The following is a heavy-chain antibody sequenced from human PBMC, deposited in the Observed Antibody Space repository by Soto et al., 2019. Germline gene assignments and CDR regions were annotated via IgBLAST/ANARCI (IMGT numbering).Heavy chain of an antibody. D-gene: IGHD7-27*01. V-gene: IGHV1-58*01. CDR1: GFTFTSSA. CDR3: AADPLTGGWFDP. Sequence: ASVKVSCKASGFTFTSSAVQWVRQARGQRLEWIGWIVVGSGNTNYAQKFQERVTITRDMSTSTAYMELSSLRSEDTAVYYCAADPLTGGWFDPWGQGTLVTVSS. J-gene: IGHJ5*02. CDR2: IVVGSGNT.